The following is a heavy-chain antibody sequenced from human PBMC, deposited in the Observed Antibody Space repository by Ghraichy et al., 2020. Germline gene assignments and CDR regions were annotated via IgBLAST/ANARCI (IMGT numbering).Heavy chain of an antibody. CDR2: ISSSSSTI. V-gene: IGHV3-48*02. Sequence: GESLNISCAASGFTFSSYSMNWVRQAPGKGLEWVSYISSSSSTICYADSVKGRFTISRDNAKNSLYLQMNSLRDEDTAVYYCARASGIAATLGIDYWGQGTLVTVSS. CDR3: ARASGIAATLGIDY. CDR1: GFTFSSYS. J-gene: IGHJ4*02. D-gene: IGHD6-13*01.